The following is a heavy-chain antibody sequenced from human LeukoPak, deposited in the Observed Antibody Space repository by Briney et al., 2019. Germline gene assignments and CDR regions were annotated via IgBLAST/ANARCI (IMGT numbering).Heavy chain of an antibody. CDR1: GYTLTELS. V-gene: IGHV1-24*01. J-gene: IGHJ4*02. D-gene: IGHD5-24*01. CDR3: ATLQGDGYNQFDY. CDR2: FDPEDGET. Sequence: ASVKVSCKVSGYTLTELSMHWVRQAPGKGLEWMGGFDPEDGETIYAQKFQGGVAMTEDTSTDTAYMELSSLRSEDTAVYYCATLQGDGYNQFDYWGQGTLVTVSS.